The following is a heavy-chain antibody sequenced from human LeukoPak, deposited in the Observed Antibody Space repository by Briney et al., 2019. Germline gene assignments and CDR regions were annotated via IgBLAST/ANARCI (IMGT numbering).Heavy chain of an antibody. CDR3: ATAARGPITKVRGAFTYYKYGLEA. CDR2: LSYDVRNE. CDR1: GLTSSNYG. V-gene: IGHV3-30*19. D-gene: IGHD3-10*01. J-gene: IGHJ6*02. Sequence: SLRLACEPAGLTSSNYGTHCVRPAPREGLEWVALLSYDVRNENWSDSVKGRFAISRDNLRNTLYLQMNSLRSEDTAVYFCATAARGPITKVRGAFTYYKYGLEAWGQGTTVTVSS.